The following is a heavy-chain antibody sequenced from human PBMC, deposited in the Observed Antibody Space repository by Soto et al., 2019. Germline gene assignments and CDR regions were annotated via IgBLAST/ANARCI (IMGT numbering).Heavy chain of an antibody. Sequence: GGSLRLSCAASGFTFSSYGMHWVRQAPGKGLEWVAVISYDGSNKYYADSVKGRFTISRDNSKNTLYLQMNSLRAEDTAVYYCAKDGNPTMIVVRNWFDPWGQGTLVTVSS. J-gene: IGHJ5*02. D-gene: IGHD3-22*01. CDR2: ISYDGSNK. CDR1: GFTFSSYG. V-gene: IGHV3-30*18. CDR3: AKDGNPTMIVVRNWFDP.